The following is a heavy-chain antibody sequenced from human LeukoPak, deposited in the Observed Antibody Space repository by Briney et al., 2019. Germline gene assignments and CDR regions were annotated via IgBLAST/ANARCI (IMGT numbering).Heavy chain of an antibody. CDR2: ISGDGGST. CDR3: ARDSQEFFQH. CDR1: GFTFDNYA. V-gene: IGHV3-43*02. Sequence: GGSLRLSCAASGFTFDNYAIHWGRQAPGKGLEWVSLISGDGGSTYYADSMKGRFTISRDNSKNSLYLQMNSLRAEDTALYYCARDSQEFFQHWGQGTLVTVSS. J-gene: IGHJ1*01.